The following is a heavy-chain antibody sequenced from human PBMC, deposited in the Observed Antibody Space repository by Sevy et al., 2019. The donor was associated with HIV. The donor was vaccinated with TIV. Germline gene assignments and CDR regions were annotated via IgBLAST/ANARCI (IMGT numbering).Heavy chain of an antibody. CDR1: KFTFSDYY. CDR2: ISRSSTYT. CDR3: ARVKYNFSQKYFDY. V-gene: IGHV3-11*06. J-gene: IGHJ4*01. Sequence: GGSVRLSCTASKFTFSDYYMSWIRQAPGKGLEWVSYISRSSTYTNYADSVKGRLTISRDNAENSLYLQLNSLRAEETAVYYCARVKYNFSQKYFDYWGQGTQVTVSS. D-gene: IGHD1-1*01.